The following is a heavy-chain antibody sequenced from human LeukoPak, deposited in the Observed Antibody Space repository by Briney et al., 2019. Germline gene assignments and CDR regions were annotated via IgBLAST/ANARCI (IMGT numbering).Heavy chain of an antibody. D-gene: IGHD3-10*01. J-gene: IGHJ4*02. CDR2: ISAYNGNT. Sequence: ASVKVSCKASGYTFTSYGISWVRQAPGQGLEWMGWISAYNGNTNYAQKLQGRVTMTTDTSTSTAYMELRSLRSDDTAVYYCARDRDYYGSGSYQDVDYWGQGTLVTVSS. CDR1: GYTFTSYG. CDR3: ARDRDYYGSGSYQDVDY. V-gene: IGHV1-18*01.